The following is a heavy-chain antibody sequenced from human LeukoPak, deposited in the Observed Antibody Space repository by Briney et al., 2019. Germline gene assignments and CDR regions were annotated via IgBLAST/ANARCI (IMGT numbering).Heavy chain of an antibody. CDR1: GYSFTSYW. V-gene: IGHV5-51*01. J-gene: IGHJ4*02. CDR3: VRREGSYQFDY. CDR2: IYPGDSDT. Sequence: RGESLQISCKGSGYSFTSYWIGWVRQMPGKGLEWMGIIYPGDSDTRYSPSFQGQVTISVDKSISTAYLQWNSLKVSDTGTYYCVRREGSYQFDYWGQGTLVTVSS. D-gene: IGHD1-26*01.